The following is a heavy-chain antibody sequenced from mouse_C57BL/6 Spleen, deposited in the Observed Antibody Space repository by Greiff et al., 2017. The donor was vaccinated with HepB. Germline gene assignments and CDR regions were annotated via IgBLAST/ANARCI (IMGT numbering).Heavy chain of an antibody. CDR1: GYTFTSYW. D-gene: IGHD2-2*01. CDR3: ARGGYDVRYFDV. Sequence: QVQLQQPGAELVKPGASVKLSCKASGYTFTSYWMHWVKQRPGQGLEWIGMIHPNSGSTNYNEKFKSKATLTVDKSSSTAYMQRSSLTSEDSAVYYCARGGYDVRYFDVWGTGTTVTVSS. J-gene: IGHJ1*03. V-gene: IGHV1-64*01. CDR2: IHPNSGST.